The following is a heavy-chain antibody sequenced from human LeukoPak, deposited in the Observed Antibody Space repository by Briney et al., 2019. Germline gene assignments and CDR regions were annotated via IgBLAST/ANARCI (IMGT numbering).Heavy chain of an antibody. V-gene: IGHV3-30*02. CDR3: AKDNRQYYYGSGSASDY. Sequence: PGGSLRLSCAASGFTFSSYGMHWVRQAPGKGLEWVAFIRYDGSNKYYADSVKGRFTISRDNSKNTLYLQMNSLRAEDTAVYYCAKDNRQYYYGSGSASDYWGQGTLVTVSS. J-gene: IGHJ4*02. D-gene: IGHD3-10*01. CDR1: GFTFSSYG. CDR2: IRYDGSNK.